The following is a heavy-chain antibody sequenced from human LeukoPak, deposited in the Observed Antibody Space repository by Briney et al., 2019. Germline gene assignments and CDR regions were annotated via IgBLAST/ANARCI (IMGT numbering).Heavy chain of an antibody. V-gene: IGHV3-23*01. CDR1: GFTFSSYA. CDR2: ISGSGGST. J-gene: IGHJ6*02. Sequence: GGSLRLSCEASGFTFSSYAMSWVRQAPGKGLEWVSAISGSGGSTYYADSVKGRFTISRDNSKNTLYLQMNSLRAEETAVYYCAKEVLLVPAAIRWGDYYYYYGMDVWGQGTTVTVSS. D-gene: IGHD2-2*02. CDR3: AKEVLLVPAAIRWGDYYYYYGMDV.